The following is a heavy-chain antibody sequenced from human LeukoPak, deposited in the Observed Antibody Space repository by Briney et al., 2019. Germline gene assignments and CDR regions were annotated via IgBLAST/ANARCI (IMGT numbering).Heavy chain of an antibody. V-gene: IGHV3-30*04. CDR1: GFTFSSYE. J-gene: IGHJ4*02. CDR3: ARDIYSSSWYPLVY. Sequence: GGSLRLSCAASGFTFSSYEMNWVRQAPGKGLEWVAVISYDGSNKDYADSVKGRFTISRDNSKNTLYLQMNSLRAEDTAVYYCARDIYSSSWYPLVYWGQGTLVTVSS. D-gene: IGHD6-13*01. CDR2: ISYDGSNK.